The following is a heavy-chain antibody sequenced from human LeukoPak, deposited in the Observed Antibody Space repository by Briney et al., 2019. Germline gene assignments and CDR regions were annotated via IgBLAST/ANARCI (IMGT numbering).Heavy chain of an antibody. Sequence: GGSLRLSCAASGFTFSDYYMSWIRQAPGKGLEWVSYISSSGSTIYYADSVKGRFTISRDNAKNSLYLQMNSLRAEDTALYYCAKDFGSGSYYENFDYWGQGTLVTVSS. CDR1: GFTFSDYY. CDR3: AKDFGSGSYYENFDY. J-gene: IGHJ4*02. CDR2: ISSSGSTI. D-gene: IGHD1-26*01. V-gene: IGHV3-11*01.